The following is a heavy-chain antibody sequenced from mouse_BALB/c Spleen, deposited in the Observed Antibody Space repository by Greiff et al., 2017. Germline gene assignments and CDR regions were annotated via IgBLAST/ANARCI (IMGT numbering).Heavy chain of an antibody. J-gene: IGHJ3*01. V-gene: IGHV3-6*02. D-gene: IGHD2-3*01. CDR1: GYSITSGYY. Sequence: EVKLMESGPGLVKPSQSLSLTCSVTGYSITSGYYWNWIRQFPGNKLEWMGYISYDGSNNYNPSLKNRISITRDTSKNQFFLKLNSVTTEDTATYYCARERGVYDGYPGGFAYWGQGTLVTVSA. CDR2: ISYDGSN. CDR3: ARERGVYDGYPGGFAY.